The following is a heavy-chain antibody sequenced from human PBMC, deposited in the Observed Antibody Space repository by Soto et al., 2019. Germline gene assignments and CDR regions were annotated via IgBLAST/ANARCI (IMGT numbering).Heavy chain of an antibody. D-gene: IGHD5-12*01. V-gene: IGHV1-69*05. CDR3: ARDLGSGYDPGDY. CDR1: GDTFTIFA. Sequence: QVQLVQSGAEVKKPGSSVKVSCKASGDTFTIFAISWVRQAPGQGLEWMGGIIPTIGTTNYAQRFQGRITXTXEXXTGKAYMELSSLKSEDTAVYYCARDLGSGYDPGDYWGQGTLVTVSS. CDR2: IIPTIGTT. J-gene: IGHJ4*02.